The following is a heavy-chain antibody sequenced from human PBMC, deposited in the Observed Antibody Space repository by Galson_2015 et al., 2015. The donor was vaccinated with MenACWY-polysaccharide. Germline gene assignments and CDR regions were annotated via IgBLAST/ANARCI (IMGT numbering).Heavy chain of an antibody. CDR1: RFTFSDYG. Sequence: SLRLSCAASRFTFSDYGMHWVRQAPGKGLEWVAVISSDGSNKYYADSVKGRFTISRDNSKNTLYLQMSTLRPEDTAVYYCAKALSGSYGLCDSRGQGTLVTVSS. V-gene: IGHV3-30*18. J-gene: IGHJ5*01. D-gene: IGHD1-26*01. CDR2: ISSDGSNK. CDR3: AKALSGSYGLCDS.